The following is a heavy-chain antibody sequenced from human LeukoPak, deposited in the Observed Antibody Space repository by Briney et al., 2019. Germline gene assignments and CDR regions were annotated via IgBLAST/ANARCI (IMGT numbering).Heavy chain of an antibody. J-gene: IGHJ4*02. Sequence: PGGSLRLSCAASGFTFSSFAMSWVRQAPEKGLEWVSSITGSGGNTYHADSVKGRFTISRDISKNTLYLQMNSLRAEDTAVYYCARELSASPAAGSPFDYWGQGTLVTVSS. CDR2: ITGSGGNT. CDR3: ARELSASPAAGSPFDY. CDR1: GFTFSSFA. V-gene: IGHV3-23*01. D-gene: IGHD6-13*01.